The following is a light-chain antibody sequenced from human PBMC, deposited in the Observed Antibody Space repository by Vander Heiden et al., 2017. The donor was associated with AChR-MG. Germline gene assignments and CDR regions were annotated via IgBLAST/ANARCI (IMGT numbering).Light chain of an antibody. CDR1: QSVSSN. Sequence: VMTQSPAPLSVSPGERFTPPCRPSQSVSSNLAWYQQKPGQAPRLLFYGASTRATGIPARYSGSGSGTEFTLTISSLQSEDFAVYYCQQYNNWPRTFGQGTKVEIK. CDR3: QQYNNWPRT. CDR2: GAS. J-gene: IGKJ1*01. V-gene: IGKV3-15*01.